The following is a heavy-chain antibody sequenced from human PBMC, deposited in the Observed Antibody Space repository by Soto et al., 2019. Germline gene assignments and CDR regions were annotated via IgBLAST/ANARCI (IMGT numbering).Heavy chain of an antibody. D-gene: IGHD2-21*02. V-gene: IGHV1-69*13. CDR2: IIPIFGTA. CDR3: ARGIVVVTATDAFDI. Sequence: ASVKVSCKASGGTFSSYAISWVRQAPGQGLEWVGGIIPIFGTANYAQKFQGRVTITADESTSTAYMELSSLRSEDTAVYYCARGIVVVTATDAFDIWGQGTMVTVSS. CDR1: GGTFSSYA. J-gene: IGHJ3*02.